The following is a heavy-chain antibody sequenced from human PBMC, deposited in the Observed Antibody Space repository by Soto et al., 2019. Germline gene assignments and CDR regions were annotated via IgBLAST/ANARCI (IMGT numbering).Heavy chain of an antibody. Sequence: SETLSLTCTVSGGSISGGGYYWSWIRQHPGKGLEWLGYIYYRGTAYYNPSLRSRVTISVDTPKNQFSLKLTSVIAADTAVYYCARDTHAEGVDVWGQGTTVTVSS. D-gene: IGHD2-2*01. CDR3: ARDTHAEGVDV. CDR1: GGSISGGGYY. J-gene: IGHJ6*02. V-gene: IGHV4-31*03. CDR2: IYYRGTA.